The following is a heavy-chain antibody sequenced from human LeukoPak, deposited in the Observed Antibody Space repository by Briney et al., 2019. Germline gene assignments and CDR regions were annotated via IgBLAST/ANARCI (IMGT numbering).Heavy chain of an antibody. CDR1: GFTFSSYA. Sequence: PGGSLRLSCAASGFTFSSYAMSWVRQAPGKGLEWVSAISGSGGSTYYADSVKGRFTISRDNSKNTLYLQMNSLRAEDTAVYYCSKTRYSSSLVPPYFDYWGQGTLVTVSS. CDR2: ISGSGGST. J-gene: IGHJ4*02. D-gene: IGHD6-13*01. CDR3: SKTRYSSSLVPPYFDY. V-gene: IGHV3-23*01.